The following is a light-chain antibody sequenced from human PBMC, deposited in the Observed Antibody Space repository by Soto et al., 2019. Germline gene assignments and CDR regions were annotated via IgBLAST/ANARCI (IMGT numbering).Light chain of an antibody. CDR1: QSVRSN. CDR2: GAS. J-gene: IGKJ1*01. CDR3: QQYNNWPLT. Sequence: EIVMTQSPSTLSVSPWERSTLSCMASQSVRSNLAWYQQKPGQAPRLLIYGASTRATGIPARFSGSGSGTEFTLTISSLQSEDFAVYYCQQYNNWPLTFGQGTKVDIK. V-gene: IGKV3-15*01.